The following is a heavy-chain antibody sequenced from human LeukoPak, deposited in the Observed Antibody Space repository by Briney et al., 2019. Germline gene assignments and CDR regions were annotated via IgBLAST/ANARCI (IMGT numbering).Heavy chain of an antibody. D-gene: IGHD2-2*01. CDR3: ARGRTSYQLLPLDY. CDR2: IYYSGST. Sequence: SETLSLTCTVSGGPISSYYWSWIRQPPGKGLEWIGYIYYSGSTNYNPSLKSRVTISVDTSKNQFSLKLSSVTAADTAVYYCARGRTSYQLLPLDYWGQGTLVTVSS. J-gene: IGHJ4*02. CDR1: GGPISSYY. V-gene: IGHV4-59*01.